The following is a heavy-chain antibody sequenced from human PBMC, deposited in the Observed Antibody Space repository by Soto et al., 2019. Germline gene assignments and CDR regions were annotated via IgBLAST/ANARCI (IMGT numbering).Heavy chain of an antibody. Sequence: EVHLVESGGGLVKPGGSLRLSCAVSGFTFSSCTMNWVRQAPGKGLEWVSSISPSTSHIYYADSVKGRFTISRDNAKNSLFLQMNSLIAEDTAVYYCSGCSVGACHQHYGMDVWGQGTTVTVSS. V-gene: IGHV3-21*01. CDR3: SGCSVGACHQHYGMDV. D-gene: IGHD2-15*01. J-gene: IGHJ6*02. CDR1: GFTFSSCT. CDR2: ISPSTSHI.